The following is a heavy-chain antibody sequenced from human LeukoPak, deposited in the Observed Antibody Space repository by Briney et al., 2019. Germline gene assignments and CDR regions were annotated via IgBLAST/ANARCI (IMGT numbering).Heavy chain of an antibody. CDR2: IYYSGST. V-gene: IGHV4-39*07. CDR3: ARDEGRSRTMVRGVIRWFDP. D-gene: IGHD3-10*01. J-gene: IGHJ5*02. Sequence: SSETLSLTCTVSGGSISSSSYYWGWIRQPPGKGLEWIGSIYYSGSTYYNPSLKSRVTISVDTSKNQFSLKLSSVTAADTAVYYCARDEGRSRTMVRGVIRWFDPWGQGTLVTVSS. CDR1: GGSISSSSYY.